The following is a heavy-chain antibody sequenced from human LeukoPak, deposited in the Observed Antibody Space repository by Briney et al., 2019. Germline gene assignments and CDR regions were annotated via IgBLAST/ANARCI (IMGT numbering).Heavy chain of an antibody. J-gene: IGHJ3*02. V-gene: IGHV4-38-2*02. Sequence: SETLSLTCTVSGYSISSGYYWGWIRQPPGKGLEWIGSLYHSGSTYYNPSLKSRLTISVDTSKNQFSLKLSSVTAADTAVYYCARDQAFDAFDIWGQGTMVTVSS. CDR1: GYSISSGYY. CDR2: LYHSGST. CDR3: ARDQAFDAFDI.